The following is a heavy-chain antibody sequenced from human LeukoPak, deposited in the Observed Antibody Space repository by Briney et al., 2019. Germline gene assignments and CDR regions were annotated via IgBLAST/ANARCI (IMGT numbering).Heavy chain of an antibody. CDR1: GYTFTDYY. CDR3: ARDSGSGSYYRL. CDR2: INPNSGGT. J-gene: IGHJ4*02. Sequence: AASVKVSCKASGYTFTDYYMHWVRQAPGQGLEWMGWINPNSGGTNYAQKFQGRVTMTRDTSISTAYMELSRLRSDDTAVYYCARDSGSGSYYRLWGQGTLVTVSS. D-gene: IGHD3-10*01. V-gene: IGHV1-2*02.